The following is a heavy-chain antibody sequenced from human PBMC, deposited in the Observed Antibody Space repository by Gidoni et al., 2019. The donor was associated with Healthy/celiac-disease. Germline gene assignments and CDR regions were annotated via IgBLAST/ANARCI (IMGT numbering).Heavy chain of an antibody. Sequence: QVQLQESGPGLVKPSETLSLTCTVSGGSISSYYWSWIRQPPGKGLEWIGYIYYSGSTNYNPSLKSRVTISVDTSKNQFSLKLSSVTAADTAVYYCARHLTGYPPRYWYFDLWGRGTLVTVSS. CDR3: ARHLTGYPPRYWYFDL. CDR1: GGSISSYY. CDR2: IYYSGST. V-gene: IGHV4-59*08. D-gene: IGHD3-9*01. J-gene: IGHJ2*01.